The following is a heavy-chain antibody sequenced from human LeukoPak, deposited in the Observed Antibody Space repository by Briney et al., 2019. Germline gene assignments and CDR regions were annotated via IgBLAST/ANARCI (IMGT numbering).Heavy chain of an antibody. CDR2: ISDSGGTT. V-gene: IGHV3-23*01. CDR1: GFTFSNLA. D-gene: IGHD6-19*01. Sequence: PGGSLRLSCVASGFTFSNLAMGWVRQAQGKGLEWVSVISDSGGTTYYADSVKGRFTISRDNSRNTLYLQMNSLRVEDTAVYYCAKDARRSSGWYFFDHWGQGTLVTVSS. J-gene: IGHJ4*02. CDR3: AKDARRSSGWYFFDH.